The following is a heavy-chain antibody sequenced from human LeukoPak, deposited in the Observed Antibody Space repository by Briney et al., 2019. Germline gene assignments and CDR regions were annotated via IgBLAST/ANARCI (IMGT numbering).Heavy chain of an antibody. J-gene: IGHJ1*01. CDR2: ISYDGSNK. Sequence: PGGSLRLSCAASGFTFSSYAMHWVRQAPGKGLEWVAVISYDGSNKYYADSVKGRFTISRDNSKNTLYLQMNSLRAEDTAVYYCARDLGSAVAGTGYFQHWGQGTLVTVSS. V-gene: IGHV3-30-3*01. D-gene: IGHD6-19*01. CDR3: ARDLGSAVAGTGYFQH. CDR1: GFTFSSYA.